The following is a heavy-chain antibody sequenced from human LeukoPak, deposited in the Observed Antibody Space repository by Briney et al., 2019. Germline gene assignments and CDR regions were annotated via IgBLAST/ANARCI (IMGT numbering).Heavy chain of an antibody. CDR3: TRYNNDRFDY. Sequence: GGSLRLSCAGSGFTFCGYGMHWFRQTPGKGLEWVAVIAYDGSRAFYADSVKGRFTISRDNSKNTMSVQMDDLRAEDTAVYYCTRYNNDRFDYWGQGTLVTVSS. D-gene: IGHD1-14*01. CDR2: IAYDGSRA. V-gene: IGHV3-33*01. J-gene: IGHJ4*02. CDR1: GFTFCGYG.